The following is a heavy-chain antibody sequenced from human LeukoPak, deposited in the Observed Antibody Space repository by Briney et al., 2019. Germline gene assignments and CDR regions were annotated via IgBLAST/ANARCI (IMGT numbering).Heavy chain of an antibody. CDR3: ARGRYSGTTYYFDY. CDR1: GGTFSSYA. J-gene: IGHJ4*02. Sequence: SVKVSCKASGGTFSSYAISWVRQAPGQGLEWMGGIIPIFGTANYAQKFQGRVTITADESTSTAYMELSSLRSEDTAMYYCARGRYSGTTYYFDYWGQGTLVTVSS. D-gene: IGHD5-12*01. V-gene: IGHV1-69*13. CDR2: IIPIFGTA.